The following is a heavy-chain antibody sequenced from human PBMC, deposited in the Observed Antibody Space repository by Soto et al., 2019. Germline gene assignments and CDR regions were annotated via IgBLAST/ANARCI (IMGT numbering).Heavy chain of an antibody. CDR2: INAGNGNT. Sequence: ASVKVSCKASGYTFTSYAMHWVRQAPGQRLEWMGWINAGNGNTKYSQKFQGRVTITRDTSASTAYMELSSLRSEDTAVYYCARLSTRRRGYSYGYYYYYGMDVWGQGTTVTVSS. V-gene: IGHV1-3*01. D-gene: IGHD5-18*01. CDR1: GYTFTSYA. CDR3: ARLSTRRRGYSYGYYYYYGMDV. J-gene: IGHJ6*02.